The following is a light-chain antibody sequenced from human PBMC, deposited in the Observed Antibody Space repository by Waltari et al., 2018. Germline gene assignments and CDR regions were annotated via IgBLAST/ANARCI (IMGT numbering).Light chain of an antibody. Sequence: DIVMTQSPDSLAVSLGERATINCKSSQSVLYNSDNKNYLAWYQQKPGQPPKLLIYWASTRESGVPDRFSGSGSGTDFTLTITSLRAEDVAVYYCQQYYGTPPRTFGQGTKVEIK. J-gene: IGKJ1*01. CDR1: QSVLYNSDNKNY. CDR3: QQYYGTPPRT. V-gene: IGKV4-1*01. CDR2: WAS.